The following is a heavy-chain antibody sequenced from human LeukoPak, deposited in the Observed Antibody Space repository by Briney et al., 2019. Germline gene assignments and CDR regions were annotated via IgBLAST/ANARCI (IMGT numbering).Heavy chain of an antibody. CDR3: ARGYYYFDY. V-gene: IGHV5-51*01. CDR1: GFSFTTYW. Sequence: GESLKISCKGSGFSFTTYWIGWVRQMPGKGLEWMAIIYPGDSQPRYSPSFQGQVTISADKSISTAYLQWSSLKASDTAMYYCARGYYYFDYWAREPWSPSPQ. CDR2: IYPGDSQP. J-gene: IGHJ4*02. D-gene: IGHD3-22*01.